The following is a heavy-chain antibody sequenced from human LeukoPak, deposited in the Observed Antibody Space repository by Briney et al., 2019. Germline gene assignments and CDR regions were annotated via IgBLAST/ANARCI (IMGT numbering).Heavy chain of an antibody. CDR1: GGSISSGSYY. J-gene: IGHJ4*02. CDR3: ARGIQLWSFDY. D-gene: IGHD5-18*01. CDR2: IYTSGST. V-gene: IGHV4-61*02. Sequence: PSETLSPTCTVSGGSISSGSYYWSWIRQPAGKGLEWIGRIYTSGSTNYNPSLKSRVTISVDTSKNQFSLKLSSVTAADTAVYYCARGIQLWSFDYWGQGTLVTVSS.